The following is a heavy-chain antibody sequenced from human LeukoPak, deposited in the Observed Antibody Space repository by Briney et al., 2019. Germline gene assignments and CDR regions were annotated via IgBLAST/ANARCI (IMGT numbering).Heavy chain of an antibody. CDR2: VNHSRYT. D-gene: IGHD4-17*01. Sequence: SDTLSLICAVSGVSYRTYYWSWIRQSTEKGLEWIGEVNHSRYTNYNPSLRTRVTISVDTSKNQCSLKLSSVTAADTAVYYCARQLYGSDYWGQGTLVTVSS. CDR3: ARQLYGSDY. J-gene: IGHJ4*02. V-gene: IGHV4-34*01. CDR1: GVSYRTYY.